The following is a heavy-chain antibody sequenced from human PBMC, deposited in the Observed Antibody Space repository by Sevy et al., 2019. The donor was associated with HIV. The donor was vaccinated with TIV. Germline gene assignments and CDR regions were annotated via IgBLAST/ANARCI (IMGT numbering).Heavy chain of an antibody. CDR3: AEGYALGLHFGMDV. D-gene: IGHD1-1*01. J-gene: IGHJ6*02. CDR2: IYYSGST. CDR1: GGSISSSY. Sequence: SETLSLTCTVSGGSISSSYWSWIRQPPGKGLEWIGYIYYSGSTNYNPSLKSRVTISVDTSKNQFSLKLSSVTAADTAVYYCAEGYALGLHFGMDVWGQGTTVTVSS. V-gene: IGHV4-59*01.